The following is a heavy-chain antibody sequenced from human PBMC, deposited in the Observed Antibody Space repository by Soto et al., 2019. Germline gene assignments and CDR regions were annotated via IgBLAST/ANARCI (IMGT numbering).Heavy chain of an antibody. J-gene: IGHJ4*02. CDR3: ARPARYSSPSGFGY. Sequence: SVTMPLTWTVAGGSIGSRSGYWGWIRQPPGKGLEWIGSIYYSGSTYYNPSLKSRVTISVDTSKNQFSLKLSSVTAADTAVYYCARPARYSSPSGFGYWGQGNLVTVSS. D-gene: IGHD6-19*01. CDR2: IYYSGST. CDR1: GGSIGSRSGY. V-gene: IGHV4-39*01.